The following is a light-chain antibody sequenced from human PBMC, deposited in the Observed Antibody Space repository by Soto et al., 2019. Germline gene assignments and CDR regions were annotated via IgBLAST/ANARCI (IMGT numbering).Light chain of an antibody. J-gene: IGKJ1*01. CDR2: WAS. Sequence: DIVMTQSPDSLAVSLGERATINCKSSQSVLYSSNNMNYLAWYQQKPGQPPKLLIYWASTRESGVPDRFSGSGSGTDFTLTISSLQAEDVAVYYCQQYYGNPLTFGQGTKVDIK. V-gene: IGKV4-1*01. CDR1: QSVLYSSNNMNY. CDR3: QQYYGNPLT.